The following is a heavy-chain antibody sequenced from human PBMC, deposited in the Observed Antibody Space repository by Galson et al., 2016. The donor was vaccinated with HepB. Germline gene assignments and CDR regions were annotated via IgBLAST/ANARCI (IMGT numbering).Heavy chain of an antibody. D-gene: IGHD3-3*01. Sequence: SETLSLTCSVSGGSISDPSYYWGWVRQSPGRGLEWIGSLYYGENTYYNPSLKRRVTISGDTSKNQFSLKLHFVTDADTAVYFCTSNYYDFSSGYGTGSMDVWGQGTTVKVSS. J-gene: IGHJ6*02. V-gene: IGHV4-39*01. CDR1: GGSISDPSYY. CDR3: TSNYYDFSSGYGTGSMDV. CDR2: LYYGENT.